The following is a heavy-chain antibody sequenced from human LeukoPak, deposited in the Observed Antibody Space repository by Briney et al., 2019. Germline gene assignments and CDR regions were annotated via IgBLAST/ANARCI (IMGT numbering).Heavy chain of an antibody. D-gene: IGHD2-15*01. CDR3: ARGGAYYYYYYMDV. J-gene: IGHJ6*03. CDR2: ISSNGGST. CDR1: GFTFSSYA. V-gene: IGHV3-64*01. Sequence: PGGSLRLSCAASGFTFSSYAMHWVRQAPGKGLEYVSAISSNGGSTYYANSMKGRFTISRDNSKNTLYLQMGSLRAEDMAVYYCARGGAYYYYYYMDVWGKGTTVTVSS.